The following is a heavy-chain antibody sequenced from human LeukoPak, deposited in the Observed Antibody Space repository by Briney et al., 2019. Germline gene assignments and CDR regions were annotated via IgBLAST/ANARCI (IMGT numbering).Heavy chain of an antibody. D-gene: IGHD2-2*01. Sequence: PSETLSLTCAVYGGSFSGYYWSWIRQPPGKGLEWIGEINHSGSTNYNPSLKSRVTISVDTSKNQSSLKLSSVTAADTAVYYCARALIVVVPAAIPAYYYYGMDVWGQGTTVTVSS. CDR3: ARALIVVVPAAIPAYYYYGMDV. J-gene: IGHJ6*02. CDR2: INHSGST. V-gene: IGHV4-34*01. CDR1: GGSFSGYY.